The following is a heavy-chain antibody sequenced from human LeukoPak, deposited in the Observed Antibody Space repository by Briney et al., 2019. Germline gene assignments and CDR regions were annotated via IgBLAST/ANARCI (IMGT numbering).Heavy chain of an antibody. CDR3: ARAPELGAAAGTPDY. Sequence: ASVKASCKASGYTFTSYAMHWVRQAPGQRLEWMGWINAGNGNTKYSQKFQGRVTITRDTSASTAYMELSSLRSEDTAVYYCARAPELGAAAGTPDYWGQGTLVTVSS. CDR2: INAGNGNT. J-gene: IGHJ4*02. CDR1: GYTFTSYA. V-gene: IGHV1-3*01. D-gene: IGHD6-13*01.